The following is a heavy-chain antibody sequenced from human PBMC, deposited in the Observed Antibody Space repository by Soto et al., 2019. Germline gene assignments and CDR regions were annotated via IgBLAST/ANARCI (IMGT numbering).Heavy chain of an antibody. V-gene: IGHV3-30-3*01. CDR1: GFTFSSYA. D-gene: IGHD5-18*01. J-gene: IGHJ6*02. CDR2: ISYDGSNK. Sequence: GGSLRLSCAASGFTFSSYAMHWVRQAPGKGLEWVAVISYDGSNKYYADSVKGRFTISRDNSKNTLYLQMNSLRAEDTAVYYCARDGDTAMVTDYYYYGMDVWGQGTTVTVSS. CDR3: ARDGDTAMVTDYYYYGMDV.